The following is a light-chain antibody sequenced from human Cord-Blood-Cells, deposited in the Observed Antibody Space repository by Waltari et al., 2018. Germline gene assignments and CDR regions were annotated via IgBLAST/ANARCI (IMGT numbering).Light chain of an antibody. J-gene: IGKJ4*02. CDR2: DAS. CDR1: QGISSA. Sequence: AIQLTQSPSSLSASVGDRVTITCRASQGISSALAWYQQKPGQAPKLLIYDASSLESGVPSRFSGSGSGTGFTRTISSLQPEDFATYYCQQFKSYPRTFGGGTKVEIK. CDR3: QQFKSYPRT. V-gene: IGKV1-13*02.